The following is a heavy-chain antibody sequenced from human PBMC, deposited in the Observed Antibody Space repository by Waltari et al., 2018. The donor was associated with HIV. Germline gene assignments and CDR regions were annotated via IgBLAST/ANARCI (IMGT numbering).Heavy chain of an antibody. J-gene: IGHJ6*02. CDR2: INHSGST. CDR3: ASLMVRGGKYYYYYGMDV. CDR1: GGSFSGYY. D-gene: IGHD3-10*01. Sequence: QVQLQQWGAGLLKPSETLSLTCAVYGGSFSGYYWSWIRQPPGKGLEWIGEINHSGSTNYNPSLKSRVTISVDTSKNQFSLKLSSVTAADTAVYYCASLMVRGGKYYYYYGMDVWGQGTTVTVSS. V-gene: IGHV4-34*01.